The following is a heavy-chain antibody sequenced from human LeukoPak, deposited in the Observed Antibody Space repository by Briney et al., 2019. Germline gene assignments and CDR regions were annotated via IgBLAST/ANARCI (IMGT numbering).Heavy chain of an antibody. CDR3: ARDPRYCSGGSCYRYYYYYYMDI. V-gene: IGHV3-30*04. D-gene: IGHD2-15*01. Sequence: GGSLRLSCAASGFTFSSYAMHWVRQAPGKGLEWVAVISYDGSNKYYADSVKGRFTISRDNSKNTLYLQMNNLRAEDTAVYYCARDPRYCSGGSCYRYYYYYYMDIWGKGTTVTVSS. CDR2: ISYDGSNK. CDR1: GFTFSSYA. J-gene: IGHJ6*03.